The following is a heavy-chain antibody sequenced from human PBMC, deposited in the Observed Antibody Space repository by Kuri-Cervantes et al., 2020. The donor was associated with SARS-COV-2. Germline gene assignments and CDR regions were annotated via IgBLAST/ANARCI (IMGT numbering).Heavy chain of an antibody. CDR3: VTPREYYDSSGSFDY. D-gene: IGHD3-22*01. V-gene: IGHV3-30*02. Sequence: AGSLSLSWAVSGFSFSSYGMHWVRQARGKGLEWVEFIRYDGSNKYYADCVMGRFTITRDNSKNTLYLQMNSLEAEDTAVYYCVTPREYYDSSGSFDYWGQGTLVTVSS. J-gene: IGHJ4*02. CDR2: IRYDGSNK. CDR1: GFSFSSYG.